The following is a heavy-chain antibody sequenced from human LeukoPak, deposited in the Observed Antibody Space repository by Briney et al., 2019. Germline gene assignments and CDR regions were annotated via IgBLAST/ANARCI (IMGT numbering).Heavy chain of an antibody. J-gene: IGHJ6*03. CDR2: IYHSGST. Sequence: SETLSLTCAVSGYSISSGYYWGWIRQPPGKGLEWIGSIYHSGSTYYNLSLKSRVTISVDTSKNQFSLKLSSVTAADTAVYYCARVGGVGYYYYMDVWGKGTTVTVSS. CDR3: ARVGGVGYYYYMDV. V-gene: IGHV4-38-2*01. CDR1: GYSISSGYY. D-gene: IGHD3-16*01.